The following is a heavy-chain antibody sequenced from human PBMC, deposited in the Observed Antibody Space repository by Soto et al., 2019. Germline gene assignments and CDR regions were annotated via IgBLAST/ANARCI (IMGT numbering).Heavy chain of an antibody. CDR2: IRGSGGST. J-gene: IGHJ6*03. CDR3: AKDGYGSDYYYYMDV. Sequence: GGSLRLSCAASGFTFSSYAMSWVRQAPGKGLEWVSGIRGSGGSTYYADSVKGRFTISRDNSKNTLYLQMNSLRAEDTAIYYCAKDGYGSDYYYYMDVWGKGTTVTVSS. CDR1: GFTFSSYA. V-gene: IGHV3-23*01. D-gene: IGHD3-10*01.